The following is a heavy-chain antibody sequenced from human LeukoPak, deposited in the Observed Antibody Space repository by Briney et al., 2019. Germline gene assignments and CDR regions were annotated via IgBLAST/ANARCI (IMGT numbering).Heavy chain of an antibody. CDR1: GFTFSNAW. Sequence: PGGSLRLSCAASGFTFSNAWMSWVRQAPGKGLEWVGRIKSKTDGGTTDYAAPVRGRFTISRDDSKNTLYLQMNSLKTEDTAVYYCTTYRDKWELLPFDYWGQGTLVTVSS. CDR2: IKSKTDGGTT. J-gene: IGHJ4*02. CDR3: TTYRDKWELLPFDY. D-gene: IGHD1-26*01. V-gene: IGHV3-15*01.